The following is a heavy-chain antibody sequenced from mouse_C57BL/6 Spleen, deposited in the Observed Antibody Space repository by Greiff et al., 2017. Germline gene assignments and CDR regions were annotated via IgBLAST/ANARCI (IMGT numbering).Heavy chain of an antibody. V-gene: IGHV5-4*01. CDR1: GFTFSSYA. D-gene: IGHD1-1*01. J-gene: IGHJ2*01. CDR2: ISDGGSYT. CDR3: ARDQDYGRRYYFNY. Sequence: EVQRVDSGGGLAKPGGSLKLSCADSGFTFSSYAMSWVRQTPEKRLEWVATISDGGSYTYYPDNVKGRFTISRDNAKNNLYLQMSHLKYEDTAMYYSARDQDYGRRYYFNYWGQGTTLTVSS.